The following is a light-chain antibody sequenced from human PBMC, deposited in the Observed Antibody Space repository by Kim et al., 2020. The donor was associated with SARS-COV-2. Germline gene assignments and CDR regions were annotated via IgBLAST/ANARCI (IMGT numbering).Light chain of an antibody. CDR3: QAWDSGTAVV. Sequence: VSQGQTPPFTCDGDELGDKFFFWYQQKPGQSPLLVIYQDTKRPSGIPGRFSASNSGNTATLTISGTQATDEADYYCQAWDSGTAVVFGGGTQLTVL. CDR1: ELGDKF. V-gene: IGLV3-1*01. CDR2: QDT. J-gene: IGLJ2*01.